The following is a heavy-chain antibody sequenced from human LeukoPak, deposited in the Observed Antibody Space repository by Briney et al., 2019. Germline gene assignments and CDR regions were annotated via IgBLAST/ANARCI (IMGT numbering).Heavy chain of an antibody. CDR2: IIPNFGTA. Sequence: ASVKVSCKASGGTFSSYAISWVRQAPGQGLEWMGGIIPNFGTANYAQKFQGRVTITADESTSTAYMELSSLRSEDTAVYYCASAPDYYDILTGYYRGYYYYGMDVWGQGTTVTVSS. D-gene: IGHD3-9*01. CDR1: GGTFSSYA. CDR3: ASAPDYYDILTGYYRGYYYYGMDV. J-gene: IGHJ6*02. V-gene: IGHV1-69*13.